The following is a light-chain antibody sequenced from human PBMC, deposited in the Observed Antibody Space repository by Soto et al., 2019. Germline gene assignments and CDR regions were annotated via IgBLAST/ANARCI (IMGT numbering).Light chain of an antibody. V-gene: IGKV1-39*01. CDR3: HQYNNWPWT. Sequence: DIQMTQSPSSLSASVGDRVTITCRASQSISSYLNWYQQKPGKAPKLLIYAASSLQSGVPSRFSGSGSGTDFTLTISSLQSEDFAVYYCHQYNNWPWTFGQGTRVEIK. J-gene: IGKJ1*01. CDR2: AAS. CDR1: QSISSY.